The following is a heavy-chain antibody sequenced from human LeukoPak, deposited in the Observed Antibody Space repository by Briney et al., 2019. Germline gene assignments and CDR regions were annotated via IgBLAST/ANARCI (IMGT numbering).Heavy chain of an antibody. CDR2: IYYSGST. J-gene: IGHJ4*02. Sequence: SETLSLTCTVSGGSISSSSYYWGWIRQPPGKGLEWIGSIYYSGSTYYNPSLKSPVTISVDTSKNQFSLKLSSVTAADTAVYYCARLRSRGTMVRGVPTRGGLDYWGQGTLVTVSS. CDR1: GGSISSSSYY. D-gene: IGHD3-10*01. CDR3: ARLRSRGTMVRGVPTRGGLDY. V-gene: IGHV4-39*07.